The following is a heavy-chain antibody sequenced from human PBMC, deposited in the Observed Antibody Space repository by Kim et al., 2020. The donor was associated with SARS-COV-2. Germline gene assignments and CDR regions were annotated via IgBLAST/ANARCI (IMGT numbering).Heavy chain of an antibody. J-gene: IGHJ6*02. V-gene: IGHV3-11*06. Sequence: WLSYISSTSTYTNYPDSVKGRFTISRDNAKNSLYLQMNSLRAEDTAVYYCARDTTTAAADNYSYYGMDVWGQGTTVTVSS. CDR3: ARDTTTAAADNYSYYGMDV. D-gene: IGHD6-13*01. CDR2: ISSTSTYT.